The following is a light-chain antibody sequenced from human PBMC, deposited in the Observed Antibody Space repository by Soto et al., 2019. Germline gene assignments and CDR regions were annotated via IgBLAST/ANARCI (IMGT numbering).Light chain of an antibody. J-gene: IGKJ3*01. Sequence: EIVLTQSPGTLSLSPGERATLSCRASQSVSSSYLAWYQQKPGQAPRLLIYGASSRATGIPDRFSGSVSGTDVTLTISRLEPEDFAVYYCQHYGSSRFTFGPGTKVDIK. CDR1: QSVSSSY. V-gene: IGKV3-20*01. CDR2: GAS. CDR3: QHYGSSRFT.